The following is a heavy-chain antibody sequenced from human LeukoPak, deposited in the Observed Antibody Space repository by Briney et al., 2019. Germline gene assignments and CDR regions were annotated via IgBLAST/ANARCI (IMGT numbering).Heavy chain of an antibody. CDR3: ARGRFNTYYFDY. Sequence: PGGSLRLSCAASGFTVSSNYMSWVRQAPGKGLVWVSRINSDGSSTNYADSVKGRFTISRDNAKNTLYLQMNSLRAEDTAVYYCARGRFNTYYFDYWGQGTLVTVSS. CDR2: INSDGSST. V-gene: IGHV3-74*01. J-gene: IGHJ4*02. D-gene: IGHD3-10*01. CDR1: GFTVSSNY.